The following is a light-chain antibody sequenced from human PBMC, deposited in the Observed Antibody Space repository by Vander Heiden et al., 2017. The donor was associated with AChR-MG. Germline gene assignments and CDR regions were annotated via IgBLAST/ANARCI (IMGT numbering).Light chain of an antibody. Sequence: SSETTQDRAVSVALGQTDRITWQGDRRRSQCARWSHKKPGQAPIIVIYGQNKPPSEITDRFSGSSSENTASVTITGAHADDEADYYCNARDSRSNNLVFGGGTKLTVL. V-gene: IGLV3-19*01. CDR3: NARDSRSNNLV. CDR2: GQN. J-gene: IGLJ2*01. CDR1: RRRSQC.